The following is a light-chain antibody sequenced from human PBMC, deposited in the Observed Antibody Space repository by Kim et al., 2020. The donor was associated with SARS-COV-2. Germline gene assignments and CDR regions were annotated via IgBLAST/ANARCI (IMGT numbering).Light chain of an antibody. CDR2: GAS. J-gene: IGKJ1*01. Sequence: EIVLTQSPGTLSLSPGERATLSCRASQRVSSTYLAWYQQKPGQAPRLLIYGASSRATGIPDRFSGSGSGTDFTLTISRLEPEDFAVYYCQHYGGSPQTFGQGTKVDIK. CDR1: QRVSSTY. V-gene: IGKV3-20*01. CDR3: QHYGGSPQT.